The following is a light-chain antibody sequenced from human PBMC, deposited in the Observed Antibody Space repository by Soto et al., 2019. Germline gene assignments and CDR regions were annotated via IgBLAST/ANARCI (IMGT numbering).Light chain of an antibody. CDR2: LEGSGSY. CDR3: ETWDSNIRV. CDR1: SWHSSYI. J-gene: IGLJ3*02. Sequence: QAVVTQSSSASASLGSSVKLTCTLSSWHSSYIIAWHQQQPGKAPRYLMKLEGSGSYNKGSGVPDRFSGSSSGADRYLTIYNLQFEDEADYYCETWDSNIRVFGGGTKGTVL. V-gene: IGLV4-60*02.